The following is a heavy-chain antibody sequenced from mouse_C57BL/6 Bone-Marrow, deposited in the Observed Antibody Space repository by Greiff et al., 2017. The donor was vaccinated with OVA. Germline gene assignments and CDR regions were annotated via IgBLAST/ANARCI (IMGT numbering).Heavy chain of an antibody. J-gene: IGHJ1*03. Sequence: QVQLQQSGAELARPGASVKLSCKASGYTFTSYGISWVKQRTGQGLEWIGEIYPRSGNTYYNEKFKGKATLTADKSSSTAYMELRSLTSEDSAVYVCARKGYYYGSSYWYFDVWGTGTTVTVSS. CDR2: IYPRSGNT. CDR3: ARKGYYYGSSYWYFDV. CDR1: GYTFTSYG. V-gene: IGHV1-81*01. D-gene: IGHD1-1*01.